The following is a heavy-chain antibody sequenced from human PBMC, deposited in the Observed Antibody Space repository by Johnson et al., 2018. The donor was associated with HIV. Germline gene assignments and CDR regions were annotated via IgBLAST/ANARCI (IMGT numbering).Heavy chain of an antibody. CDR1: GFTFSNYG. CDR3: AKWSIVGATFSDAFDI. J-gene: IGHJ3*02. D-gene: IGHD1-26*01. CDR2: IRHDGNNK. Sequence: QMQLVESGGGVVQPGGSLRLSCAASGFTFSNYGMHWVRQGPGKGLEWVAFIRHDGNNKYYADSVKGRFTISRDNSKNTLYLQMNSLRAEDTAVYYCAKWSIVGATFSDAFDIWGQGTMVTVSS. V-gene: IGHV3-30*02.